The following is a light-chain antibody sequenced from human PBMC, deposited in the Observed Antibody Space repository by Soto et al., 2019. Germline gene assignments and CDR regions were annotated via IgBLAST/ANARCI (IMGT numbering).Light chain of an antibody. V-gene: IGKV1-6*01. CDR2: GAS. CDR3: LQDRSHFWT. CDR1: QDIRNY. Sequence: AIQVTQSPTSLSASVGDRVTITCRSSQDIRNYLGWYQQKPGKAPQLLIYGASSLQRGVSSRFSGSGFGTDFTLTISSXQPEDSATYYCLQDRSHFWTFGQGTKVDIK. J-gene: IGKJ1*01.